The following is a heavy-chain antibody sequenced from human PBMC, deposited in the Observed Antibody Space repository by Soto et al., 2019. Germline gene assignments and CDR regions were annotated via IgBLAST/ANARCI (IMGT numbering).Heavy chain of an antibody. CDR3: ARDPIAAAEEDWFDP. J-gene: IGHJ5*02. D-gene: IGHD6-13*01. CDR1: GYTFTSYA. CDR2: INAGNGNT. Sequence: ASVKVSCKASGYTFTSYAMHWVRQAPGQRLEWMGWINAGNGNTKYSQKFQGRVTITRDTSASTAYMELSSLRSEDTAVYYCARDPIAAAEEDWFDPGGQGTLVTGS. V-gene: IGHV1-3*01.